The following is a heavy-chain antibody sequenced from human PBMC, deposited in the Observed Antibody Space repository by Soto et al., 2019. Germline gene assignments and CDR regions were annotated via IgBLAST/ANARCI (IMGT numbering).Heavy chain of an antibody. J-gene: IGHJ4*02. CDR2: INPNSGGT. CDR3: ARDAGGIAVAPRYFDY. V-gene: IGHV1-2*04. CDR1: GYTFTGYY. D-gene: IGHD6-19*01. Sequence: ASVKVSCKASGYTFTGYYMHWVRQAPGQGLEWMGWINPNSGGTNYAQKFQGWVTMTRDTSISTAYMELSRPRSDDTAVYYCARDAGGIAVAPRYFDYWGQGTLVTVSS.